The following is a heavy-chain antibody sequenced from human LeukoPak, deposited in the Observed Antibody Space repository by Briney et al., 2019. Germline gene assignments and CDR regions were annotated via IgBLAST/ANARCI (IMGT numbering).Heavy chain of an antibody. Sequence: SETLSLTCSVSGVSIFSYYWNWIRQPPGKGLEWIGYVHYSGSTNYNPSLKSRVTISVDTSKSQFSLKLSSATAADTAVYYCATGRSIRYFDYWGRGTLLTVSS. CDR3: ATGRSIRYFDY. V-gene: IGHV4-59*08. D-gene: IGHD3-9*01. J-gene: IGHJ4*02. CDR1: GVSIFSYY. CDR2: VHYSGST.